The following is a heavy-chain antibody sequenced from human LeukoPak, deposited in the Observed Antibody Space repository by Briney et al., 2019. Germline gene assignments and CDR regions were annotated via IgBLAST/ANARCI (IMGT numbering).Heavy chain of an antibody. D-gene: IGHD5-12*01. J-gene: IGHJ4*02. CDR1: GFTFSKFE. Sequence: GGSLRLSCAASGFTFSKFEFNWVRQAPGKGLEWLSYISSSGGTISYADSVRGRFTSSRDNAKNSVFLLMNNLRAEDTAVYYCARGRYSGYDNWGQGTLVTVSS. CDR3: ARGRYSGYDN. V-gene: IGHV3-48*03. CDR2: ISSSGGTI.